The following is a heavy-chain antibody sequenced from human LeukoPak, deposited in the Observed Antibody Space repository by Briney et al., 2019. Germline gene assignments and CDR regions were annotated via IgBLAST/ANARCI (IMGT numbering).Heavy chain of an antibody. CDR1: GGSFSGYY. V-gene: IGHV4-34*01. D-gene: IGHD6-13*01. Sequence: PSETLSLTCAVYGGSFSGYYWSWIRQPPGKGLEWIGEINHSGSTNYNPSLKSRVTISVDTSKNQFSLKLSSVTAADTAVYYCAKCLGSGWYASSDWGQGTLVTVSS. CDR3: AKCLGSGWYASSD. CDR2: INHSGST. J-gene: IGHJ4*02.